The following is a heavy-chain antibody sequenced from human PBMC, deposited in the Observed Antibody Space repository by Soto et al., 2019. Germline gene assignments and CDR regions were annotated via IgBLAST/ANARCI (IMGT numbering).Heavy chain of an antibody. V-gene: IGHV4-34*01. D-gene: IGHD2-8*02. CDR2: INHSGST. J-gene: IGHJ4*02. CDR3: ARDKITGLFDY. CDR1: GGSFSGYX. Sequence: QVQLQQWGAGLLKPSETLSLTCAVYGGSFSGYXXXWIRQPPGTGLEWIGEINHSGSTNYNPSLKSRVTISVDTSXNXFSLXLTSVTAADTAVYYCARDKITGLFDYWGQGTLVTVSS.